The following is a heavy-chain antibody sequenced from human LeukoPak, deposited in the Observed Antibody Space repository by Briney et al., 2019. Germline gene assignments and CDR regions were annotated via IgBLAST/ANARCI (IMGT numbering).Heavy chain of an antibody. D-gene: IGHD2-15*01. Sequence: PGGSLRLSCAASGFTFSSYAMHWVRQAPGKGLEWVAVISYDGSNKYYADSVKGRFTISRDNSKNTLYLQMNSLTPEDTAVYYCARIGSPGVVAFYWYFDLWGRGTLVTVSS. J-gene: IGHJ2*01. V-gene: IGHV3-30-3*01. CDR2: ISYDGSNK. CDR3: ARIGSPGVVAFYWYFDL. CDR1: GFTFSSYA.